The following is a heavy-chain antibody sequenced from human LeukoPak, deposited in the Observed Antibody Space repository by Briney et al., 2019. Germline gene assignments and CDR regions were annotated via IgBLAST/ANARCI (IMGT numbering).Heavy chain of an antibody. CDR2: ISSDTSVI. Sequence: GGSLRLSCAASGFTFSNHNMNWVRQPPGKGLEWISYISSDTSVIYYADSVKGRFTISRDNAKNSLFSQMTSLSAEDTAVYYCARDYFWASDYWGQGTLVTVSS. CDR3: ARDYFWASDY. CDR1: GFTFSNHN. D-gene: IGHD2/OR15-2a*01. V-gene: IGHV3-48*01. J-gene: IGHJ4*02.